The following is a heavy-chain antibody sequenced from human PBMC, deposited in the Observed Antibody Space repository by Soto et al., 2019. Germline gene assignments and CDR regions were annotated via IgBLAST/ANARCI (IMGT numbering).Heavy chain of an antibody. V-gene: IGHV1-18*01. CDR1: GYTFSSYG. CDR2: ISAYNGNT. D-gene: IGHD1-26*01. CDR3: ARREVGTTLDFDY. J-gene: IGHJ4*02. Sequence: QVQLGQSGAEVKKPGASVKVSCKASGYTFSSYGISWVRQAPGQGLEWMGWISAYNGNTKYAQKLQGRVTMTTDTSTSTASMELRSLRSDDTAVYYCARREVGTTLDFDYWGQGTLVTVSS.